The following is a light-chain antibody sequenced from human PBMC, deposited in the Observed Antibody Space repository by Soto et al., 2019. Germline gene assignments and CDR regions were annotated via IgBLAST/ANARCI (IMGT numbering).Light chain of an antibody. J-gene: IGLJ3*02. CDR2: GNS. CDR3: QSYDSSLSGWV. CDR1: SSNIGAGYD. Sequence: QSALTQPPSASGAPGQGVTISCTGSSSNIGAGYDVHGYQQLPGTAPTLLISGNSNRPSGVPDRFSGSKSGTSASLAITGLQAEDEADYYCQSYDSSLSGWVFGGGTKVTVL. V-gene: IGLV1-40*01.